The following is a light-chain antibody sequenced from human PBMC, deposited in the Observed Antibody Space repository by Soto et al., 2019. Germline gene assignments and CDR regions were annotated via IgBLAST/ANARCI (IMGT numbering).Light chain of an antibody. CDR2: GVN. CDR1: SSDVGGYDY. J-gene: IGLJ2*01. Sequence: QSALTQPASVSGSPGQSITISCTGTSSDVGGYDYVSWYQQHPGKAPKLIIYGVNNRPSGVSTRFSGSKSGNTASLTISGLQAEDEADYYCNSYITISIVVFGGGTKLTVL. V-gene: IGLV2-14*01. CDR3: NSYITISIVV.